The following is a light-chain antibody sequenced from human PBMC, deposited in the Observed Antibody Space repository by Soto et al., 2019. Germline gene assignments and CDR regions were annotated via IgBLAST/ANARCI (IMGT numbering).Light chain of an antibody. CDR1: QTVYRDY. J-gene: IGKJ1*01. Sequence: EIVLTQSPGTLSLSPGERATLSCRASQTVYRDYLAWFQQKPGQPPRLLIYGASSRATGIPARFSGSGSGTDFTLTISRLEPEDFAVYYCQQYGSSPRTFGQGTKVDIK. V-gene: IGKV3-20*01. CDR2: GAS. CDR3: QQYGSSPRT.